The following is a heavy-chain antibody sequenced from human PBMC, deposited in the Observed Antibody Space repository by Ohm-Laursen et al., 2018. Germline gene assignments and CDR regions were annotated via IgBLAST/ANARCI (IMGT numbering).Heavy chain of an antibody. V-gene: IGHV3-30*18. CDR1: GFTLSSYG. CDR3: AKTGQSVGYFDY. D-gene: IGHD4-11*01. Sequence: SLRLSCAASGFTLSSYGMHWVRQAPGKGLEWVAVISYDGSNKYYADSVKGRFTISRDNSKNTLYLQMNSLRAEDTALYYCAKTGQSVGYFDYWGQGTLVTVSS. CDR2: ISYDGSNK. J-gene: IGHJ4*02.